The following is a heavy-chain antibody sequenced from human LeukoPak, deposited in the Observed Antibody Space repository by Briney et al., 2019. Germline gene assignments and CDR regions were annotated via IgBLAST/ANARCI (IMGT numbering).Heavy chain of an antibody. CDR3: ARDNRDYYMDV. Sequence: KTGGSLRLSCAASGFTFSSYSMNWVRQAPGKGLEWVSSISSSSSYIYYADSVKGRFTISRDNAKNSLYLQMNSLRAEDTAVYYCARDNRDYYMDVWAKGTTVTVSS. J-gene: IGHJ6*03. V-gene: IGHV3-21*01. CDR2: ISSSSSYI. D-gene: IGHD2/OR15-2a*01. CDR1: GFTFSSYS.